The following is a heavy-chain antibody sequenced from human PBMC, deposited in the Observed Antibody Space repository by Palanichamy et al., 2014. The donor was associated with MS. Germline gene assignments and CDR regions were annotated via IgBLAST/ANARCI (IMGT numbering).Heavy chain of an antibody. D-gene: IGHD2/OR15-2a*01. Sequence: EVELVESGGGLVQPGGSLRLSCTASGFIFTNHALSWVRQAPGRGLEWVSFITGSGDKTYYADSVKGRFTISRDNSKDTLYLHMRSLTAEDTAVYHCAKDPVVSSATPSYTWFDPWGQGTLVTVSS. CDR2: ITGSGDKT. V-gene: IGHV3-23*04. CDR1: GFIFTNHA. CDR3: AKDPVVSSATPSYTWFDP. J-gene: IGHJ5*02.